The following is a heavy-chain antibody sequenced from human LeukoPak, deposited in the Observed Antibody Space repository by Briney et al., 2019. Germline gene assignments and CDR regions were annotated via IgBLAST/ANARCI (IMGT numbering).Heavy chain of an antibody. J-gene: IGHJ4*02. CDR1: GFTFSSYA. Sequence: GGSLRLSCAASGFTFSSYAMSWVRQAPGKGLEWVSAISGSGGSTYYADSVKGRFTISRDNSKNTLYLQMNSLRAEDTVVYYCAKAIHDFWSGLDYWGQGTLVTVPS. V-gene: IGHV3-23*01. D-gene: IGHD3-3*01. CDR2: ISGSGGST. CDR3: AKAIHDFWSGLDY.